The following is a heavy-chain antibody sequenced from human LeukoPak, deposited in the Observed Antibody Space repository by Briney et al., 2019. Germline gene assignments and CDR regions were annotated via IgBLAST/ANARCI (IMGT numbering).Heavy chain of an antibody. CDR1: GGSISSSNW. V-gene: IGHV4-4*02. Sequence: SETLSLTCAVSGGSISSSNWWSWVRQPPGKGLEWIGEIYHSGSTNYNPSLKSRVTISVDKSKNQFSLKLSSVTAADTAVYYCARDYSSGLNKSYYYYYMDVWGKGTTVTVSS. CDR2: IYHSGST. D-gene: IGHD6-19*01. CDR3: ARDYSSGLNKSYYYYYMDV. J-gene: IGHJ6*03.